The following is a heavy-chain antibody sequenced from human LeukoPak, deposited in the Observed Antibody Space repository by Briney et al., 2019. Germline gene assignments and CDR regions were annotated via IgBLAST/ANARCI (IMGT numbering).Heavy chain of an antibody. J-gene: IGHJ3*02. V-gene: IGHV1-69*06. D-gene: IGHD6-19*01. CDR1: GGTFISYA. Sequence: ASVKLSCTASGGTFISYAISWVRQAPGQGLEWRAGIIPIFGTAHYAQKFQGRVTITADKSTSTAYMELSSLRSEDTAVYYCARGGSSGFRAGAFDIWGQGTMVTVSS. CDR3: ARGGSSGFRAGAFDI. CDR2: IIPIFGTA.